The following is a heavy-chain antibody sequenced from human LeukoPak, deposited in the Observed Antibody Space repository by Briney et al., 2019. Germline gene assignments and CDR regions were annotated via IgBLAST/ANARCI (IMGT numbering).Heavy chain of an antibody. D-gene: IGHD2-2*01. V-gene: IGHV1-2*02. CDR2: INPNSGGT. Sequence: GASVTVSCKASGYTFTGYYMHWVRQAPGKGLEWMGWINPNSGGTNNAQKFQGRVTMTRDTSISTAYMELSRLRTDDTAVYYCARDADRYCSSTSCYDGGYYYYMDVWGKGTTVTVSS. CDR1: GYTFTGYY. J-gene: IGHJ6*03. CDR3: ARDADRYCSSTSCYDGGYYYYMDV.